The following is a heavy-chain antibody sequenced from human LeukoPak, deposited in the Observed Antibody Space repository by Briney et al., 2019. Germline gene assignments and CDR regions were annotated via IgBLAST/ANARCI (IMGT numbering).Heavy chain of an antibody. J-gene: IGHJ4*02. CDR1: GFTFSSYG. CDR2: ISYDGSNK. V-gene: IGHV3-30*18. D-gene: IGHD1-26*01. Sequence: GRSLRLSCAASGFTFSSYGMHWVRQAPGKGLEWVAVISYDGSNKYYADSVKGRFTISRDNSKNTLYLQMNSLRAEDTAVYYCAKIVGATGGYFDYWGQGTLVTVSS. CDR3: AKIVGATGGYFDY.